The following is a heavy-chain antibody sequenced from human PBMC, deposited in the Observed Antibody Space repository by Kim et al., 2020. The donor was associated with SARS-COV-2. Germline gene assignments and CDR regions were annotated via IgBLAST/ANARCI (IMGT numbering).Heavy chain of an antibody. J-gene: IGHJ6*02. CDR3: ATAVLRGVNFHYYGMDV. CDR1: GFTFSTYG. CDR2: ISYDGSNK. D-gene: IGHD3-10*01. Sequence: GGSLRLSCAASGFTFSTYGMHWVRQAPGKGLEWVALISYDGSNKYYADSVKGRFTISRDNSKNTLYLQMDSLRAEDTAVYYCATAVLRGVNFHYYGMDVWGQGTSATVSS. V-gene: IGHV3-30*03.